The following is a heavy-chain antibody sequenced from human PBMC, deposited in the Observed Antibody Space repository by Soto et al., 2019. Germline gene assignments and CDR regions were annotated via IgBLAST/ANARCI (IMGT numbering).Heavy chain of an antibody. J-gene: IGHJ6*02. Sequence: GGSLRLSCAASGFTFSSYEMNWVRQAPGKGLEWVSYISSSGSTIYYADSVKGRFTISRDNAKNSLYLQMNSLRAEDTAVYYCARDRGYDAHDYYYNAMDVWGQGTMVTVSS. V-gene: IGHV3-48*03. CDR3: ARDRGYDAHDYYYNAMDV. CDR2: ISSSGSTI. CDR1: GFTFSSYE. D-gene: IGHD2-15*01.